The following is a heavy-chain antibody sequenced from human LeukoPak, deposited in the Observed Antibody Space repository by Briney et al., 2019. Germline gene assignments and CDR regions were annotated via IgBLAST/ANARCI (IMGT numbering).Heavy chain of an antibody. V-gene: IGHV3-23*01. CDR1: GFTFSSYA. CDR2: ISGSGGST. D-gene: IGHD3-3*01. CDR3: AKDREEYYDFWSGYDHYYYYMDD. Sequence: GGSLRLSCAASGFTFSSYAMSWVRQAPGKGLEWVSAISGSGGSTYYADSVKGRFTISRDNSKNTLYLQMNSLRAEDTAVYYCAKDREEYYDFWSGYDHYYYYMDDWGKGTTVTVSS. J-gene: IGHJ6*03.